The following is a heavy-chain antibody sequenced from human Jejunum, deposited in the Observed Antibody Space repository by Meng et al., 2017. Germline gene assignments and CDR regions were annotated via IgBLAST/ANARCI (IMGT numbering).Heavy chain of an antibody. J-gene: IGHJ4*02. CDR1: GFTFSHYA. D-gene: IGHD3-10*01. CDR3: ATSLYFFGSGSEVY. V-gene: IGHV3-30*04. CDR2: VPSDGAHI. Sequence: SLKISCAASGFTFSHYAMHWVRQAPGKGLEWVAAVPSDGAHIDYADSVKGRFTISRDNFKDALYLQMNSLRPEDTAVYFCATSLYFFGSGSEVYWGQGTLVTVSS.